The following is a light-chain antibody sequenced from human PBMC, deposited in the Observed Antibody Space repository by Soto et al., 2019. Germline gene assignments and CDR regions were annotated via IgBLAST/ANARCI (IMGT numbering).Light chain of an antibody. CDR2: GAS. CDR3: QQHLNSPFT. Sequence: EVVLVQSPGTLSLSPGERATLSCRASQSVSSTYLAWYQQKPGQAPRLLIYGASSRAAGIPDRFSGSVSGTDFTLTISRLEPEDFAVYYCQQHLNSPFTFGLGTNLEIK. CDR1: QSVSSTY. J-gene: IGKJ2*01. V-gene: IGKV3-20*01.